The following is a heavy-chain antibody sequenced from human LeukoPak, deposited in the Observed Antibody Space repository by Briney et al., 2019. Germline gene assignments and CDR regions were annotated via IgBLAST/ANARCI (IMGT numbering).Heavy chain of an antibody. V-gene: IGHV4-39*01. CDR3: AGGRGATTGYYYYYYYMDV. CDR2: IYYSGST. D-gene: IGHD1-26*01. J-gene: IGHJ6*03. Sequence: PSETLSLTCTVSGGSISSSSYYWGWIRQPPGKGLEWIRSIYYSGSTYYNPSLKSRVTISVDTSKNQFSLKLSSVTAADTAVYYCAGGRGATTGYYYYYYYMDVWAKGPRSPSP. CDR1: GGSISSSSYY.